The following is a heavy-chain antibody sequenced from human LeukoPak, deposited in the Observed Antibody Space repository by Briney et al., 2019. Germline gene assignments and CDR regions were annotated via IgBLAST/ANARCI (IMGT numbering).Heavy chain of an antibody. CDR1: GYTFTGYY. D-gene: IGHD3-22*01. Sequence: ASVKVSCKASGYTFTGYYMHWVRQAPGQGLEWMGIINPSGGSTSYAQKFQGGVTMTRDMSTSTVYMELSSLRSEDTAVYYCARLYYDSSGYLLDYWGQGTLVTVSS. V-gene: IGHV1-46*01. CDR2: INPSGGST. CDR3: ARLYYDSSGYLLDY. J-gene: IGHJ4*02.